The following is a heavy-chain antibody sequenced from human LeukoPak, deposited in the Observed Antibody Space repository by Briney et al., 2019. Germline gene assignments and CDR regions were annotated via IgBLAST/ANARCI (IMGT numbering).Heavy chain of an antibody. CDR2: INPNSGGT. Sequence: ASVKVSCKASGYTFASYFIHWVRQAPGQGLEWLGIINPNSGGTYYAQKFQGRVTMTRDTSISTAYMELSRLRSDDTAVFYCARVAHNYDLLTGYYPYLDYFDFWGQGTLVTVSS. CDR3: ARVAHNYDLLTGYYPYLDYFDF. CDR1: GYTFASYF. V-gene: IGHV1-2*02. D-gene: IGHD3-9*01. J-gene: IGHJ4*02.